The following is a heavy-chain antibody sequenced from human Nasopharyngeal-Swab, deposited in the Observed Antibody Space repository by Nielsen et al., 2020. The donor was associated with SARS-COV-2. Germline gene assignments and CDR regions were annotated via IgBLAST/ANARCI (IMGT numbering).Heavy chain of an antibody. D-gene: IGHD6-13*01. CDR3: ARQGRAGAGSWGFDS. J-gene: IGHJ4*02. CDR2: IYYNGTT. V-gene: IGHV4-31*03. Sequence: LYLTCTVSGDSISSGVYYWSRLRQHPGRGLEWSGYIYYNGTTYYNPYNPSLKIRSTVSVDTSKNLFSLQLTSVTVADTAVYYWARQGRAGAGSWGFDSWGQGTLVTVSS. CDR1: GDSISSGVYY.